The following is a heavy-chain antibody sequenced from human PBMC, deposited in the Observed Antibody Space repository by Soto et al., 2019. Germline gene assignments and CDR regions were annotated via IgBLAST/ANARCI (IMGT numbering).Heavy chain of an antibody. CDR2: IIPIFGTA. Sequence: VKVSCKASGGTFSSYAISWVRQAPGQGLEWMGGIIPIFGTANYAQKFQGRVTITADESTSTAYMELSSLRSEDTAVYYCARVPARNYYYYGMDVWGQGTTVTVSS. J-gene: IGHJ6*02. CDR1: GGTFSSYA. CDR3: ARVPARNYYYYGMDV. V-gene: IGHV1-69*13. D-gene: IGHD6-25*01.